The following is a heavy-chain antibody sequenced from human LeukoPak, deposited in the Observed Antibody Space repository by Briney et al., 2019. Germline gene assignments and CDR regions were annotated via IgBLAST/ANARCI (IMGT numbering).Heavy chain of an antibody. D-gene: IGHD6-19*01. CDR2: INHSGST. J-gene: IGHJ6*03. V-gene: IGHV4-39*07. CDR1: GGSISSSSYY. CDR3: ARRDSSGWYYYMDV. Sequence: SETLSLTCTVSGGSISSSSYYWGWIRQPPGTGLEWIGEINHSGSTNYNPSLKSRVTISVDTSKNQFSLKLSSVTAADTAVYYCARRDSSGWYYYMDVWGKGTTVTISS.